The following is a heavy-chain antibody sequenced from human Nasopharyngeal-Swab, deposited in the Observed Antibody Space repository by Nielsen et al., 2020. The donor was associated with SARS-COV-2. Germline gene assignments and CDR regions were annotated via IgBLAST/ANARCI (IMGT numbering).Heavy chain of an antibody. CDR1: GFTFDDYA. D-gene: IGHD4-23*01. J-gene: IGHJ4*02. V-gene: IGHV3-23*01. CDR3: AAAPSGDYGGY. Sequence: GESLKISCAASGFTFDDYAMHWVRQAPGKGLEWVSAISGSGGSTYYADSVKGRFTISRDNSKNTLYLQMNSLRAEDTAVYYCAAAPSGDYGGYWGQGTLVTVSS. CDR2: ISGSGGST.